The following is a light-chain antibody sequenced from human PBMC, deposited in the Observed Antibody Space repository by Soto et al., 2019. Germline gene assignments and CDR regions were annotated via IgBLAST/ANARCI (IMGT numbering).Light chain of an antibody. CDR3: TSYTSDSTYV. Sequence: LTQPASVSGSPGQSITISCTGTSTDVGRYNYVSWYQQHPGKAPKLMVYDVSNRPSWVSNRFSGSRSGITASLTISGLQAEDEADYYCTSYTSDSTYVFGTGTKVTVL. CDR2: DVS. CDR1: STDVGRYNY. J-gene: IGLJ1*01. V-gene: IGLV2-14*01.